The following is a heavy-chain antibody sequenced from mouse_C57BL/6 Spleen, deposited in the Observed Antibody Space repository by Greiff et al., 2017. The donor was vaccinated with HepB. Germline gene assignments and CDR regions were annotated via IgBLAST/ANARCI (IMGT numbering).Heavy chain of an antibody. CDR2: ISDGGSYT. CDR3: ARDDGSSYDYAMDY. D-gene: IGHD1-1*01. Sequence: EVQLQESGGGLVKPGGSLKLSCAASGFTFSSYAMSWVRQTPEKRLEWVATISDGGSYTYYPDNVKGRFTISRDNAKNNLYLQMSHLKSEDTAMYYCARDDGSSYDYAMDYWGQGTSVTVSS. V-gene: IGHV5-4*01. CDR1: GFTFSSYA. J-gene: IGHJ4*01.